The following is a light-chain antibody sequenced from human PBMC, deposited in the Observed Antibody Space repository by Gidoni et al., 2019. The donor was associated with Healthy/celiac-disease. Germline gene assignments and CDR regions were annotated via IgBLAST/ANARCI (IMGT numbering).Light chain of an antibody. J-gene: IGKJ4*01. CDR2: AAY. V-gene: IGKV1-9*01. CDR1: QGISLY. CDR3: QQLNSYPALT. Sequence: IQFTQAPSSLSASVGARVTITCRASQGISLYLAWYQPNPGKAPKLLSYAAYTLQSGVPARFSGSGSGTDFTVTISSLQPEDFATYYCQQLNSYPALTFGGGTKVEIK.